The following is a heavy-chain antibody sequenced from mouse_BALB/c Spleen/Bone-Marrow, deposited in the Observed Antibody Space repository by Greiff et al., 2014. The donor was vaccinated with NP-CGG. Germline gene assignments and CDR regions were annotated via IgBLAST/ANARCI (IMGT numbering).Heavy chain of an antibody. Sequence: DVKLQESGTVLARPEAAVKMSCKASGYTFSNYWMHWVKQRPGQGLEWIGTIYPGNSDTTYNQKFKGKAKLTAVTSTSTAYMEPSSLTNEDSAVYYCTTLARSDFDYWGQGTTLTVSS. CDR1: GYTFSNYW. J-gene: IGHJ2*01. CDR3: TTLARSDFDY. CDR2: IYPGNSDT. V-gene: IGHV1-5*01. D-gene: IGHD3-1*01.